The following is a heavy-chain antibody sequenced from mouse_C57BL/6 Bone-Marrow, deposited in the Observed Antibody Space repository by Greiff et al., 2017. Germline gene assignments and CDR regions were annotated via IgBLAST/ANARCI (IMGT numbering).Heavy chain of an antibody. CDR1: GYTFTDYN. Sequence: EVQLQQSGPELVKPGASVKMSCKASGYTFTDYNMHWVKQSHGKSLEWIGYINPNNGGTRYNQKFKGKATLHVNKSSSTDYLELRSLTSEDSAVYYSARSPYYDYEDAMDYWGQGTSVTVSS. J-gene: IGHJ4*01. D-gene: IGHD2-4*01. CDR2: INPNNGGT. V-gene: IGHV1-22*01. CDR3: ARSPYYDYEDAMDY.